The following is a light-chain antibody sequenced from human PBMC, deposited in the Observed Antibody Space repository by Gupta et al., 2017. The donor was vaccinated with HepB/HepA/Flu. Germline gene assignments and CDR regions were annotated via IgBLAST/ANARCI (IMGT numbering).Light chain of an antibody. CDR3: QQRSNWPRHT. V-gene: IGKV3-11*01. Sequence: EIVLTQSPATLSLSPGERATLSCRASPSVSSYLAWYQQKPGQAPRLLIYDASNRATGIPARFSGSGSGTDFTLTISSLEPEDFAVYYCQQRSNWPRHTFGQGTKMEIK. J-gene: IGKJ2*01. CDR1: PSVSSY. CDR2: DAS.